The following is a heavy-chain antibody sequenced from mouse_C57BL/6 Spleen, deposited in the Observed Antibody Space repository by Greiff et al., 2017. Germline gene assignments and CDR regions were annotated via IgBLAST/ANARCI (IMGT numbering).Heavy chain of an antibody. Sequence: VQLQQPGTELVKPGASVKLSCKASGYTFTSYWMHWVKQRPGQGLEWIGNINPSNGGTNYNEKFKSKATLNVDESSSTAYMQLSSLTSEDSAVYYCAKGGIYDGYTPAYWGQGTLVTVSA. CDR2: INPSNGGT. CDR1: GYTFTSYW. J-gene: IGHJ3*01. V-gene: IGHV1-53*01. D-gene: IGHD2-3*01. CDR3: AKGGIYDGYTPAY.